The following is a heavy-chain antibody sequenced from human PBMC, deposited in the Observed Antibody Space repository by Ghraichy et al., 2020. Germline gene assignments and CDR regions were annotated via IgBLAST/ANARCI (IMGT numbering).Heavy chain of an antibody. CDR2: ISGSGGST. D-gene: IGHD3-22*01. Sequence: GGSLRLSCAASGFTFSSYAMSWVRQAPGKGLEWVSGISGSGGSTYYADSVKGRFTISRDNSKNTLYLQMNSLRAEDTAVYYCAPRVSSGYMNAIAYGGQGTLVTVSS. V-gene: IGHV3-23*01. CDR1: GFTFSSYA. J-gene: IGHJ4*02. CDR3: APRVSSGYMNAIAY.